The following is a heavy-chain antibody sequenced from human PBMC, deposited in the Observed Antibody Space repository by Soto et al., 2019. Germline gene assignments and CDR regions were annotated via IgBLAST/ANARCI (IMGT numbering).Heavy chain of an antibody. CDR2: IYWDDDK. Sequence: QITLKESGPTRVKPTQTLTLTCTFSGFSLSTSGVGVGWIRQPPGKALEGLVIIYWDDDKRYSPSLRSRLTISKDTSKNQVVLIMTNVDPEDTATYFCAHRRIGVSQWNYGDFDYWGQGILVTVSS. D-gene: IGHD3-3*01. V-gene: IGHV2-5*02. CDR3: AHRRIGVSQWNYGDFDY. CDR1: GFSLSTSGVG. J-gene: IGHJ4*02.